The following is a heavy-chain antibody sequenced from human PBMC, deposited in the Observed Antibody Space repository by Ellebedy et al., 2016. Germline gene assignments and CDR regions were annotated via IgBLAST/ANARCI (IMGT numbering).Heavy chain of an antibody. CDR3: ASIAGIAVAHEYYFDY. CDR1: GFTFSSYS. D-gene: IGHD6-19*01. Sequence: GESLKISCAASGFTFSSYSMHWVRQAPGKGLEWVAAISYDGNNRYYADSVKGRFTISRDNSKNSLYLQMNSLRAEDTAVYYCASIAGIAVAHEYYFDYWGQGTLVTVSS. V-gene: IGHV3-30*03. J-gene: IGHJ4*02. CDR2: ISYDGNNR.